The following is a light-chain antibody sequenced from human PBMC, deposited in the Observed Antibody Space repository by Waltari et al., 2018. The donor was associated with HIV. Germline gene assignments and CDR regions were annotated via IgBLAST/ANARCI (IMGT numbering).Light chain of an antibody. V-gene: IGLV3-25*03. CDR3: HSSDSSAAYV. Sequence: SYELTQPPSVSVSPGQTARITCFGDALPKQYVYWYQQKPGQAPVLLIYKDTERPSGIPVRFSGPSSGTTVTLTISGVPAEDEADFYWHSSDSSAAYVFGTGTKVTVL. CDR1: ALPKQY. CDR2: KDT. J-gene: IGLJ1*01.